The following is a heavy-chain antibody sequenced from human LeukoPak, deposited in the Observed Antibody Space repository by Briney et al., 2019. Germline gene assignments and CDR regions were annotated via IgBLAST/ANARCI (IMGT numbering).Heavy chain of an antibody. CDR1: ADSTSEYY. V-gene: IGHV4-59*01. J-gene: IGHJ4*02. CDR3: TRVGLWMARGHFDY. Sequence: SETLSLTCTVSADSTSEYYWSWIRQTPGKGLEWIGYVHYSGGTNYNPSLNSRVTISMDTSKKVFSLKVKSVTAADSAIYYCTRVGLWMARGHFDYWGQGTLVTVSS. CDR2: VHYSGGT. D-gene: IGHD3-10*01.